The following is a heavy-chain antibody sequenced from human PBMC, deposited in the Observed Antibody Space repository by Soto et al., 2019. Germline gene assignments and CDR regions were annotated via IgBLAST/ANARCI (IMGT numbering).Heavy chain of an antibody. CDR3: ARGNWNYRSYYYYYYMDV. CDR2: IYYSGST. V-gene: IGHV4-59*01. D-gene: IGHD1-7*01. CDR1: GGSISSYY. J-gene: IGHJ6*03. Sequence: SETLSLTCTVSGGSISSYYWSWIRQPPGKGLEWIGYIYYSGSTNYNPSLKSRVTISVDTSKNQFSLKLSSVTAADTAVYYCARGNWNYRSYYYYYYMDVWGKGTTVTVSS.